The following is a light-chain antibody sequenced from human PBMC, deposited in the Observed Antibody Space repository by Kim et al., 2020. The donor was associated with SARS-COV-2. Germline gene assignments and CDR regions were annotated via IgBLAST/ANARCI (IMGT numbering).Light chain of an antibody. V-gene: IGLV3-1*01. CDR3: QAWDSGTVV. J-gene: IGLJ2*01. CDR2: RDS. CDR1: RLGGKF. Sequence: SYELTQPPSVSVSPGQTVTITCSGDRLGGKFACWYQQRPGQSPVLVIYRDSNRPSGIPERFSGSNSGNTATLIISGTQAMDEADYYCQAWDSGTVVFGGGTQLTVL.